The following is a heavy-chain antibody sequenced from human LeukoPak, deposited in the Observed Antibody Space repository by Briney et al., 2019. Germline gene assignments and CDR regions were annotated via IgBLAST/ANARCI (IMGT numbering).Heavy chain of an antibody. Sequence: GEPLKISCRGSGYSFTTYWIAWVRQLPGKGLEWMGIIYPGDSDTRYSPSSQGQVTTSADKSISTAYLQWSSLKDADTAMYYCARGGVRWFGELYPSGRWFDPWGQGTLVTVSS. CDR2: IYPGDSDT. V-gene: IGHV5-51*01. D-gene: IGHD3-10*01. J-gene: IGHJ5*02. CDR3: ARGGVRWFGELYPSGRWFDP. CDR1: GYSFTTYW.